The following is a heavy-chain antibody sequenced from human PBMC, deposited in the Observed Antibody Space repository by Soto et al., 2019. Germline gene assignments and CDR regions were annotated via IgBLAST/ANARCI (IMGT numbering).Heavy chain of an antibody. V-gene: IGHV3-9*01. Sequence: EVQLVESGGDLVQPGRSLRLSCAASGFTFDDYAMHWVRQAPGKGLEWVSSINWNSGNIRYADSVKGRFTISRDNAKNSLFLQMNSLRAEDTALYHCARDTGYRAYSGLHYWGRGTLVTVSS. CDR1: GFTFDDYA. CDR3: ARDTGYRAYSGLHY. J-gene: IGHJ4*01. CDR2: INWNSGNI. D-gene: IGHD5-12*01.